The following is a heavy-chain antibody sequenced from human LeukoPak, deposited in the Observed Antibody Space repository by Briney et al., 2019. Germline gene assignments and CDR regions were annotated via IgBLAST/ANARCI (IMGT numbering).Heavy chain of an antibody. CDR1: GFTFDDYA. J-gene: IGHJ4*02. V-gene: IGHV3-9*01. Sequence: PGGSLRLSYAASGFTFDDYAMHWVRQAPGKGLEWVSGISWNSGSIGYADSVKGRFTISRDNAKNSLYLQMNSLRAEDTALYYCAKDVGESRFYFDYWGQGTLVTVSS. D-gene: IGHD3-10*01. CDR3: AKDVGESRFYFDY. CDR2: ISWNSGSI.